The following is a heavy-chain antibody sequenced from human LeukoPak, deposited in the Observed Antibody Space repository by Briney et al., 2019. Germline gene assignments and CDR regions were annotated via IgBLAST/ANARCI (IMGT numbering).Heavy chain of an antibody. D-gene: IGHD2-2*01. J-gene: IGHJ4*02. CDR3: ARDEELRRGFIVVVPAAIGY. CDR2: FSAYNGNT. Sequence: ASVKVSCKASGYTFTSYGISWVRQAPGQGLEWMGWFSAYNGNTNYAQKLQGRVTMTTDTSTSTAYMELRSLRSDDTAVYYCARDEELRRGFIVVVPAAIGYWGQGTLVTVSS. CDR1: GYTFTSYG. V-gene: IGHV1-18*01.